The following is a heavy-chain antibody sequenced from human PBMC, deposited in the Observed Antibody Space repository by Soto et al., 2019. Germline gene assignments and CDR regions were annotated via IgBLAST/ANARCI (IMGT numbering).Heavy chain of an antibody. CDR3: ARHIWVVVPAAMHGDYYYGMDV. CDR2: IDHSDSYT. J-gene: IGHJ6*02. V-gene: IGHV5-10-1*01. CDR1: GYSFTSYL. Sequence: EVQLVQSGAEGKKPGESLRISCKGSGYSFTSYLISWVRQMPAKGVAGMGRIDHSDSYTNNSPSFQGHVTISADKYISTAYLQWSSLKASDTAMYYCARHIWVVVPAAMHGDYYYGMDVWGQGTTVTVSS. D-gene: IGHD2-2*01.